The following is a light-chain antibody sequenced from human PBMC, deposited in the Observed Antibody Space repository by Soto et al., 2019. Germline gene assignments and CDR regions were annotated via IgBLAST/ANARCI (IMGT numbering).Light chain of an antibody. CDR1: QSIKNY. V-gene: IGKV1-39*01. CDR3: QQSYSTPPIT. CDR2: GAS. Sequence: DIQMTQSPSSLSSAIGDSVTITCRASQSIKNYLNWYQHKPGAAPKLLIFGASNLESGVPSRFSGSGSGTEFTLTISSLQPEDFATYYCQQSYSTPPITFGQGTRLEIK. J-gene: IGKJ5*01.